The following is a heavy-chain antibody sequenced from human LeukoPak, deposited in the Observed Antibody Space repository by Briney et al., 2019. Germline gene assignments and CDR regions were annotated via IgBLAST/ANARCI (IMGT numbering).Heavy chain of an antibody. CDR2: ISFDGNNE. D-gene: IGHD6-19*01. CDR1: GFMFTNYP. Sequence: GGSLRLSSAASGFMFTNYPVHWVRQAPGKGLEWVAVISFDGNNEYSADSVKGRFTFSRDNSRNTVYLQMNNLRPEDTAVYYCARGGDAGWYGDYWGQGTLVTVSS. CDR3: ARGGDAGWYGDY. J-gene: IGHJ4*02. V-gene: IGHV3-30-3*01.